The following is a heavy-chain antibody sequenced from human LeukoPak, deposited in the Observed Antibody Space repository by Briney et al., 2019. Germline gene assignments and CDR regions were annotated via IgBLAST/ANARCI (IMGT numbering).Heavy chain of an antibody. V-gene: IGHV3-9*01. D-gene: IGHD3-10*01. Sequence: GGSLRLSCAASGFTFDDYAMHWVRQAPGKGLEWVSGISWNSGSIGYADSVKGRFTISRDNAKNSLYLQMNSLRAEDTALYYCAKVGGSGSHYNVIHHWGQGTLVTVSS. CDR2: ISWNSGSI. CDR1: GFTFDDYA. J-gene: IGHJ1*01. CDR3: AKVGGSGSHYNVIHH.